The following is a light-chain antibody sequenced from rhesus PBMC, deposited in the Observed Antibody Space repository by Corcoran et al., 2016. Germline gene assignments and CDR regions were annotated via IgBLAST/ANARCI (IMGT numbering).Light chain of an antibody. Sequence: DIQMTQSPPSLSASVGDRVTIRCRASQSISSWLAWYQQKPGRAPELLIYMASTLQTGDPSRFSGRGSGTDFVLTISSLQSEDFATYFCQQYSISPITFGPGTKVEIK. CDR1: QSISSW. V-gene: IGKV1-22*01. CDR3: QQYSISPIT. CDR2: MAS. J-gene: IGKJ3*01.